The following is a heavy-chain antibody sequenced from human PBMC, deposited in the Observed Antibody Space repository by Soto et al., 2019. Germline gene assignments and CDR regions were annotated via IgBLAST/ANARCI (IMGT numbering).Heavy chain of an antibody. CDR2: IYPGDSDT. V-gene: IGHV5-51*01. Sequence: GESLKISCKGSEYSFTSYWIGWVRQMPGKGLEWMGIIYPGDSDTRYSPSFQGQVTISADNSISTAYLQWSSLKASDTAMYYCARTVRFLEWLTPYYYYGMDVWGQGTTVTAP. D-gene: IGHD3-3*01. CDR3: ARTVRFLEWLTPYYYYGMDV. CDR1: EYSFTSYW. J-gene: IGHJ6*02.